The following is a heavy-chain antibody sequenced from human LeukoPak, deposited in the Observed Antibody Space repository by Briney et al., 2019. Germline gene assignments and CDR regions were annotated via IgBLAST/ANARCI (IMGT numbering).Heavy chain of an antibody. CDR2: MNPNSGNT. V-gene: IGHV1-8*01. D-gene: IGHD3-22*01. CDR3: ARRADYYDSSAYYY. CDR1: GYTFSSYD. Sequence: ASVKVSRKASGYTFSSYDINWVRQATGQGPEWMGWMNPNSGNTGNAQKFQGRVTMTRNTSISTAYLELSSLRSEDTAVYFCARRADYYDSSAYYYWGQGTLVTVSS. J-gene: IGHJ4*02.